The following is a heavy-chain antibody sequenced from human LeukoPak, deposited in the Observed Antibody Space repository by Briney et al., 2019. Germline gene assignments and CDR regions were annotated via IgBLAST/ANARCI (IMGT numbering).Heavy chain of an antibody. CDR2: ISYDGSDK. CDR1: GFTFSSHA. CDR3: ASWAGGAQAGILGFGLFDY. D-gene: IGHD6-19*01. Sequence: RAGGSLRLSCAASGFTFSSHAMHWVRQAPGKGMEWVAVISYDGSDKRYADSVKGRFTISRDNSKNTLYLEVNSLRSDATAVYHCASWAGGAQAGILGFGLFDYWGQGTLVTVSS. V-gene: IGHV3-30*04. J-gene: IGHJ4*02.